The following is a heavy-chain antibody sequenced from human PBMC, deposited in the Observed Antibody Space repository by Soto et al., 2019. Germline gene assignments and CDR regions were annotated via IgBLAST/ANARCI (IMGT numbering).Heavy chain of an antibody. D-gene: IGHD3-10*01. CDR3: AREALWFGESTYYYYYYGMDV. CDR2: INAGNGNT. Sequence: QVQLVQSGAEVKKPGASVKVSCKASGYTFTSYAMHWVRQAPGQRLEWMGWINAGNGNTKYSQKFQGRVTITRDTSASTAYMELSSLRSEDTAVYYCAREALWFGESTYYYYYYGMDVWGQGTTVTVSS. CDR1: GYTFTSYA. J-gene: IGHJ6*02. V-gene: IGHV1-3*01.